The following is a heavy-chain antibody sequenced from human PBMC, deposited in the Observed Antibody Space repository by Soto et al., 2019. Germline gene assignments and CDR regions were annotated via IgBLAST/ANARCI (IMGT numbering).Heavy chain of an antibody. CDR3: ARYSGYEGLRFDP. CDR1: GGTMSSGDDY. CDR2: IYYSGST. Sequence: SETLCLTCTVPGGTMSSGDDYWRWIRQPPGKGLEWIGYIYYSGSTYYNPSLKSRVTISVDTSKNQFSLKLSSVTAADTAVYYCARYSGYEGLRFDPWGQGTLVTVSS. D-gene: IGHD5-12*01. J-gene: IGHJ5*02. V-gene: IGHV4-30-4*01.